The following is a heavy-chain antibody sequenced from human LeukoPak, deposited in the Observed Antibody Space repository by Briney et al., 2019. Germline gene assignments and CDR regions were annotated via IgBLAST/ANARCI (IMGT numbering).Heavy chain of an antibody. Sequence: SETLSLTCTVSGGSISSYYWGWIRQPPGEGLEWIGSIFYSGSTYSNPSLTSRVTISVDTSKNQFSLKLSSVTAADTALYYCARASYHSSLSRILVRLREFYFDYWGQGTLVTVSS. D-gene: IGHD3-22*01. CDR2: IFYSGST. J-gene: IGHJ4*02. CDR3: ARASYHSSLSRILVRLREFYFDY. V-gene: IGHV4-39*01. CDR1: GGSISSYY.